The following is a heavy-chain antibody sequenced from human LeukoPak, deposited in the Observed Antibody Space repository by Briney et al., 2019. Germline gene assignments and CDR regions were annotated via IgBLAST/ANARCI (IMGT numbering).Heavy chain of an antibody. CDR2: IYPGDSDT. CDR3: ARRITIFGVVTKGFDY. D-gene: IGHD3-3*01. CDR1: GYSFTSYW. V-gene: IGHV5-51*01. J-gene: IGHJ4*02. Sequence: GESLKISCKGSGYSFTSYWIGWVRQMPGKGLEWMGIIYPGDSDTRYSPSFQGQVTISADKSISTAYLQWSSLKAPDTAMYYCARRITIFGVVTKGFDYWGQGTLVTVSS.